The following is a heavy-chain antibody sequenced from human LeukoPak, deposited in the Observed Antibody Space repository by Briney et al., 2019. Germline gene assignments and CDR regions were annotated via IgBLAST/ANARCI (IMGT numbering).Heavy chain of an antibody. D-gene: IGHD4-17*01. Sequence: ASVKVFCKASGYTFTGYYMHWVRQAPEQGLEWMGRINPNSGDTNFAQKFQGRVTMTRDTSLSTAYMELSRLRSDDTAVYYCANLMTTVTAGPFDFWGQGTLVTVSS. CDR1: GYTFTGYY. V-gene: IGHV1-2*06. J-gene: IGHJ4*02. CDR2: INPNSGDT. CDR3: ANLMTTVTAGPFDF.